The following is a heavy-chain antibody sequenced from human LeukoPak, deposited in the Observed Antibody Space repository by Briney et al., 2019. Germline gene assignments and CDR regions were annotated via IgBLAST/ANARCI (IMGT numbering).Heavy chain of an antibody. Sequence: GGSLRLSCAASGFTFSSYGMHWVRQAPGKGLERVAFIRYDGSNKYYADSVKGRFTISRDNSKNTLYLQMNSLRAEDTAVYYCARAEGYGGELDSWGQGTLVTVSS. CDR3: ARAEGYGGELDS. J-gene: IGHJ4*02. V-gene: IGHV3-30*02. CDR1: GFTFSSYG. D-gene: IGHD4-23*01. CDR2: IRYDGSNK.